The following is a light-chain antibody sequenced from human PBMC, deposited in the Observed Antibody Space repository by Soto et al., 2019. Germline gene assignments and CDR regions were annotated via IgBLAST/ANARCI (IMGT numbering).Light chain of an antibody. Sequence: QSVLTQPPSASGTPGQRVTISCSGSSSNIEIDTVSWCQQIPGTAPKLLIYNGNQRPSGVPDRFSGSESGTSASLAISGLQSEDEADYYCAAWDDSLNGYVFGTGTKV. CDR2: NGN. CDR1: SSNIEIDT. J-gene: IGLJ1*01. V-gene: IGLV1-44*01. CDR3: AAWDDSLNGYV.